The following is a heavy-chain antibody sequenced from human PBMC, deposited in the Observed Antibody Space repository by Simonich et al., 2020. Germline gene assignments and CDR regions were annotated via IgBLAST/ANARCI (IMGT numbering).Heavy chain of an antibody. V-gene: IGHV4-34*01. Sequence: QVQLQQWGAGLLKPSETLSLTCAVYGGSFSGYYWSWIRQPPGKGLEWIGEINHRGSTNYTPALKSRVTISVDTSKNQFSLKLSSVTAADTAVYYCARHLQLGPFDYWGQGTLVTVSS. D-gene: IGHD1-1*01. CDR2: INHRGST. CDR1: GGSFSGYY. CDR3: ARHLQLGPFDY. J-gene: IGHJ4*02.